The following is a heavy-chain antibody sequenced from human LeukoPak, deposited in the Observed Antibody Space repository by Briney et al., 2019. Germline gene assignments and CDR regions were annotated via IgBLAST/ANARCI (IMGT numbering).Heavy chain of an antibody. J-gene: IGHJ4*02. CDR2: INPNSGGT. D-gene: IGHD3-16*01. V-gene: IGHV1-2*02. Sequence: ASVKVSCKASRYTFTGYYMHWVRQAPGQGLEWMGWINPNSGGTNYAQKFQGRVTMTRDTSIRTAYMELSRLRSDDTAVYYCARVRYRLAETYIDYWGQGTLVTVSS. CDR1: RYTFTGYY. CDR3: ARVRYRLAETYIDY.